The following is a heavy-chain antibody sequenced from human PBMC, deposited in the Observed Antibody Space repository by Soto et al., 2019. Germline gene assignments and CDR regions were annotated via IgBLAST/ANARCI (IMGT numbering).Heavy chain of an antibody. CDR1: GDTFTDYY. CDR2: VNPSGGHT. CDR3: ARGGHVVVVTAALDY. Sequence: QVQLVQSGAEVKKPGASVKVSCKASGDTFTDYYIHWVRQAPGQGLEWMGTVNPSGGHTTYAQHFLGRMNMTRDTFNSTIYMERTSLTSEETAVYYCARGGHVVVVTAALDYWGQGTLVTVSS. V-gene: IGHV1-46*01. D-gene: IGHD2-21*02. J-gene: IGHJ4*02.